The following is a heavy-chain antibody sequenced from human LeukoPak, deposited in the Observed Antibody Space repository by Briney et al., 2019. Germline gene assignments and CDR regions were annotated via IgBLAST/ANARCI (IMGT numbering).Heavy chain of an antibody. CDR1: GGSISSYY. Sequence: SETLSLTCTVSGGSISSYYWSWIRQPPGKGLEWIGYIYYSGSTNYNPSLKSRVTISVDTSKNQFSLKLSSVTAADTAVYYCAREARAADFDYWGQGTLVTVSS. J-gene: IGHJ4*02. V-gene: IGHV4-59*12. CDR3: AREARAADFDY. CDR2: IYYSGST. D-gene: IGHD6-13*01.